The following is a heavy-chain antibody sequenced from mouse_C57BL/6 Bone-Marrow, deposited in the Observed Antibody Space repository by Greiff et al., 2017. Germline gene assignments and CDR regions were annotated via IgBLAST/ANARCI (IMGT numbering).Heavy chain of an antibody. D-gene: IGHD1-1*01. CDR2: ILPGSGRT. V-gene: IGHV1-9*01. CDR3: ARTYYYGSSWYFDV. J-gene: IGHJ1*03. CDR1: GYTFPGYW. Sequence: QVQLQQSGAELMQPGASVKLSCKATGYTFPGYWIEWVKQRPGHGLEWIGEILPGSGRTNYNEKFKGKATFTADTSSNTAYMQLSSLTTEDSAIYYCARTYYYGSSWYFDVWGTGTTVTVSS.